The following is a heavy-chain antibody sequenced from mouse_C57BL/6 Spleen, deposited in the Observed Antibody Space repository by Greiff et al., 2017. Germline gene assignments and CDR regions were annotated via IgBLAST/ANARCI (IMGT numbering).Heavy chain of an antibody. D-gene: IGHD2-1*01. Sequence: EVKLQESGGGLVKPGGSLKLSCAASGFTFSSYAMSWVRQTPEKRLEWVATISDGGSYTYYPDNVKGRFTISRDNAKNNLYLQMSHLKSEDTAMYYCARDGNRAWFAYWGQGTLVTVSA. CDR3: ARDGNRAWFAY. V-gene: IGHV5-4*01. J-gene: IGHJ3*01. CDR1: GFTFSSYA. CDR2: ISDGGSYT.